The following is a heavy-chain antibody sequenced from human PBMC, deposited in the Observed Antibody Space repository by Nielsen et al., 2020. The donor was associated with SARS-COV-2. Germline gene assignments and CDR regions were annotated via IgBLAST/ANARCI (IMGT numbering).Heavy chain of an antibody. CDR3: ARGCVPRAFDI. D-gene: IGHD6-6*01. V-gene: IGHV4-34*01. CDR1: GGSFSGYY. CDR2: INHSGST. J-gene: IGHJ3*02. Sequence: SETLSLTCAVYGGSFSGYYWSWIRQPPGKGLEWIGEINHSGSTNYNPSLKSRVTISVDTSKNQFSLQLNSVTPEDTAVYYCARGCVPRAFDIWGQGTMVTVSS.